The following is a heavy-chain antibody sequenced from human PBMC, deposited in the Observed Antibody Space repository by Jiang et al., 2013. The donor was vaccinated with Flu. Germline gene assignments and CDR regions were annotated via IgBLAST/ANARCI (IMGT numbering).Heavy chain of an antibody. CDR3: ARHYRELDYYYGMDV. Sequence: GLVKPSETLSLTCTVSGGSISSSSYYWGWIRQPPGKGLEWIGSIYYSGSTYYNPSLKSRVTISVDTSKNQFSLKLSSVTAADTAVYYCARHYRELDYYYGMDVWGQGTTVTVSS. CDR2: IYYSGST. V-gene: IGHV4-39*01. J-gene: IGHJ6*02. CDR1: GGSISSSSYY. D-gene: IGHD1-26*01.